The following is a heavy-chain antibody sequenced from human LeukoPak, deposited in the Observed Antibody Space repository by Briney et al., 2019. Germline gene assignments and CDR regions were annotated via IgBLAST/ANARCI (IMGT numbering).Heavy chain of an antibody. V-gene: IGHV3-23*01. CDR2: IAHSGGTT. D-gene: IGHD1-14*01. CDR3: VATKATESYYYNMDV. Sequence: GGSLGLSCAASTFSFTSYAMNWVRQAPGMGLEWVSIIAHSGGTTHYADSVKGRFTISRDNSKNTVYLQMNSLRAGDTAVYYCVATKATESYYYNMDVWGKGTTVTVSS. CDR1: TFSFTSYA. J-gene: IGHJ6*03.